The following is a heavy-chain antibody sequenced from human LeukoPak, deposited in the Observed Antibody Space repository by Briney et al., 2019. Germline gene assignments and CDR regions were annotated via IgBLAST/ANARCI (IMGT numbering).Heavy chain of an antibody. J-gene: IGHJ4*02. Sequence: AASVKVSCKASGYTFTSYGISWVRQAPGQGLEWMGWISAYNGNTNYAQKLQGRVTMTTDTSTSTAYMELRSLRSDDTAVYYYAASYYDILTGHSPADFWGQGTLVTVSS. D-gene: IGHD3-9*01. CDR1: GYTFTSYG. V-gene: IGHV1-18*01. CDR3: AASYYDILTGHSPADF. CDR2: ISAYNGNT.